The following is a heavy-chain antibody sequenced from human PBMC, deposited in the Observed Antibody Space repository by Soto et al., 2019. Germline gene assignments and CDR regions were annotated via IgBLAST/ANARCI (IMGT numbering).Heavy chain of an antibody. CDR1: GFTFSSYG. CDR2: ISYDGSNK. Sequence: GGSLRLSCAASGFTFSSYGMHWVRQAPGKGLEWVAVISYDGSNKYYADSVKGRFTISRDNSKNTLYLQMNSLRAEDTAVYYCAKDRGIVLVPAATNSYYYGMDVWGQGTTVTVSS. CDR3: AKDRGIVLVPAATNSYYYGMDV. D-gene: IGHD2-2*01. V-gene: IGHV3-30*18. J-gene: IGHJ6*02.